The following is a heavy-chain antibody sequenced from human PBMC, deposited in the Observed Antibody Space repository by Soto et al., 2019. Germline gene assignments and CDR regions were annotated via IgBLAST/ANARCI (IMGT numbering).Heavy chain of an antibody. J-gene: IGHJ4*02. D-gene: IGHD6-13*01. CDR2: INPNSGGT. V-gene: IGHV1-2*02. CDR1: GYTFTDDF. Sequence: GXSVKVSFKASGYTFTDDFIHWVRQAPGQGLEWMGWINPNSGGTNYAQKFQGRVTMTRDTSISTAYMELSRLTSDDTDVYYCARVAAGPPDYWGQGTLVTVYS. CDR3: ARVAAGPPDY.